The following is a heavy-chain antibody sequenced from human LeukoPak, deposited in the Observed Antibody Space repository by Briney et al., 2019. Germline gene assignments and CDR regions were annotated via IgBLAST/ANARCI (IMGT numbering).Heavy chain of an antibody. J-gene: IGHJ4*02. Sequence: GGSLRLSCAASGFTVSSNYMSWVRQAPGKGLEWVSVIYSGGSTYYADSVKGRFTISRDNSKNTQYLQMNSLRAEDTAVYYCARVETGSYSLWGQGTLVTVSS. CDR3: ARVETGSYSL. D-gene: IGHD1-26*01. CDR2: IYSGGST. V-gene: IGHV3-53*01. CDR1: GFTVSSNY.